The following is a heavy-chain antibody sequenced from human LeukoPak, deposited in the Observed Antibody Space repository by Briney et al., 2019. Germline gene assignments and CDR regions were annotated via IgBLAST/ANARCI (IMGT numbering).Heavy chain of an antibody. J-gene: IGHJ6*03. Sequence: ASVKVSCKTSGYTFSSYGLTWMRQAPGQGPEWLGWSSPYNGNTNYAQKFQGRVTMTTDTSTNTAYMELRSLRSDDTAVYYCARDSQAVIYYGSGSYREYYYYYMDVWGKGTTVTISS. CDR2: SSPYNGNT. V-gene: IGHV1-18*01. D-gene: IGHD3-10*01. CDR3: ARDSQAVIYYGSGSYREYYYYYMDV. CDR1: GYTFSSYG.